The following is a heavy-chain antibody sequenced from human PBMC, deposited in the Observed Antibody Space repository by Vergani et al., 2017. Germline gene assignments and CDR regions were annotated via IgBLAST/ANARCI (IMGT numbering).Heavy chain of an antibody. Sequence: VQLVESAGGVVQPGGSLRLSCAASGFTFSNAWMSWVRQAPGKGLEWVGRIKSKTDGGTTDYAAPVKGRFTISRDDSKNTLYLQMNSLKTEDTAVYYCTTERGDYDFWSGYYTGGYFDYWGQGTLVTVSS. CDR3: TTERGDYDFWSGYYTGGYFDY. CDR1: GFTFSNAW. V-gene: IGHV3-15*01. D-gene: IGHD3-3*01. J-gene: IGHJ4*02. CDR2: IKSKTDGGTT.